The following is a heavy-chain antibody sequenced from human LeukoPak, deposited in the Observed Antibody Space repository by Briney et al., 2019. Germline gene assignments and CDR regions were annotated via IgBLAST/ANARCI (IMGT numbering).Heavy chain of an antibody. Sequence: PGGSLRLSCTASGYTFSSYGMSWVRQAPGEGRVWVPANSGSGGSTYYAHSVKGRFTISRDNSKNTLYLQMNSLRAEDTAVYYCAKDPRGTAYCGGDCYLWGQGTLVTVSS. D-gene: IGHD2-21*02. V-gene: IGHV3-23*01. CDR3: AKDPRGTAYCGGDCYL. J-gene: IGHJ4*02. CDR2: NSGSGGST. CDR1: GYTFSSYG.